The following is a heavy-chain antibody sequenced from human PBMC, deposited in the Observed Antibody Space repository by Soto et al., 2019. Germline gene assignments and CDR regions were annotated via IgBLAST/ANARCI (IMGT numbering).Heavy chain of an antibody. V-gene: IGHV1-69*04. CDR3: ARDPAGQSGGY. D-gene: IGHD3-16*01. CDR1: GGTFSSYT. CDR2: IIPILGIA. J-gene: IGHJ4*02. Sequence: GASVKVSCKASGGTFSSYTISWVRQAPGQGLEWMGRIIPILGIANYAQKFQGRVTITADKSTSTAYVELSSLRSEDTAVYYCARDPAGQSGGYWGQGTLVTVSS.